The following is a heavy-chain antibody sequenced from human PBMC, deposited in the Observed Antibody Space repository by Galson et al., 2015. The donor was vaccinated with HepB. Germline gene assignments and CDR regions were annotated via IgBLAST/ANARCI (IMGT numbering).Heavy chain of an antibody. CDR3: ARDHSGYTNFDY. D-gene: IGHD5-18*01. J-gene: IGHJ4*02. CDR1: GFSFSTYW. V-gene: IGHV3-7*01. Sequence: SLRLSCAASGFSFSTYWMSWVRQAPGKGLEWVANINQDGSEKYYVDSVKGRITISRDNAKNSLYLQMNSLRAEDTAVYYCARDHSGYTNFDYWGQGTLVTVSS. CDR2: INQDGSEK.